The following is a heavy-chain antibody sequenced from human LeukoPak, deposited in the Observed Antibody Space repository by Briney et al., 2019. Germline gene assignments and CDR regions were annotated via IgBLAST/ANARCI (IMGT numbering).Heavy chain of an antibody. CDR3: ARAVVVVGAFDI. D-gene: IGHD2-15*01. CDR1: GFTVSSNY. Sequence: GGSLRLSCAASGFTVSSNYMSWVRQAPGKGLEWVSVIYSGGSTYYADSVKGRFTISRDNSKNTLYLQMNSLRAEDTAVCYCARAVVVVGAFDIWGQGTMVTVSS. J-gene: IGHJ3*02. V-gene: IGHV3-53*01. CDR2: IYSGGST.